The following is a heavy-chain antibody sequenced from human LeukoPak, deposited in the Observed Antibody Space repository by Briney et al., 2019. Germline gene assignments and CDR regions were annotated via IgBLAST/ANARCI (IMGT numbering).Heavy chain of an antibody. CDR3: ARSGQWELPDY. V-gene: IGHV4-59*01. CDR1: GVSISSYY. J-gene: IGHJ4*02. CDR2: IYYTGST. Sequence: SETLSLTCTVSGVSISSYYWSWIRQPPGKGLEWIGYIYYTGSTNYNPSPKSRVTISIDTSKNQFSLKLSSVTAADTAVYYCARSGQWELPDYWGQGTLVTVSS. D-gene: IGHD1-26*01.